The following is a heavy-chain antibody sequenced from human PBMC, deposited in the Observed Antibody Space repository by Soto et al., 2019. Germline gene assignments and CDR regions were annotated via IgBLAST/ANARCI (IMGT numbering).Heavy chain of an antibody. CDR1: GFTFSSYA. Sequence: PGGSLRLSCAASGFTFSSYAMYWVRQAPGKGLEWVSVISGSGGSTYYADSVKGRFTISRDNSKGTLYLQMNSLRAEDTAVYYCAKDESRRNRRYFDLWGRGTLVTVSS. CDR3: AKDESRRNRRYFDL. CDR2: ISGSGGST. D-gene: IGHD4-4*01. V-gene: IGHV3-23*01. J-gene: IGHJ2*01.